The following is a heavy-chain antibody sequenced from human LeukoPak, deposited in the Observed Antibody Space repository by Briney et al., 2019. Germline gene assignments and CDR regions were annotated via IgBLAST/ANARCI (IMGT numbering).Heavy chain of an antibody. D-gene: IGHD2-21*02. CDR2: VYHNGRT. CDR1: RDSISNSLYY. J-gene: IGHJ3*02. Sequence: SETLSLTCTVSRDSISNSLYYWGCIRQSPGKGLEWIGSVYHNGRTYDSPSLKSRVAISVDTSQNQISLKLSAVTAADAALYFCTRHGILVCGDNDCSSHDAFDIWGQGTLVTVSS. CDR3: TRHGILVCGDNDCSSHDAFDI. V-gene: IGHV4-39*01.